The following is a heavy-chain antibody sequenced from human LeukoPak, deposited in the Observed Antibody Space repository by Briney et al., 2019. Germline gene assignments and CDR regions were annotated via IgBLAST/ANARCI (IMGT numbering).Heavy chain of an antibody. CDR3: ARALVGIANWYFDL. Sequence: SETLSLTCTVSGGSISSYYWSWIRQPPGKGLEWIGCIYYSGSTNYNPSLKSRVTISVDTSKNQFSLNLSSVTAADTAVFYCARALVGIANWYFDLWGRGTLVTVSS. D-gene: IGHD2-21*01. CDR1: GGSISSYY. J-gene: IGHJ2*01. CDR2: IYYSGST. V-gene: IGHV4-59*12.